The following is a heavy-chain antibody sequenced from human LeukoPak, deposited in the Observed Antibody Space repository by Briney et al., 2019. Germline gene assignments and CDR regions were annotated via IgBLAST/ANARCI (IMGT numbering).Heavy chain of an antibody. CDR1: GFTFSNYG. V-gene: IGHV3-30*02. D-gene: IGHD5-24*01. CDR2: IRYDEINK. CDR3: ARDPQERWLAPYAFDI. Sequence: GGSLRLSCAASGFTFSNYGMHWVRQVPGKGLEWVAFIRYDEINKYYADSVKGRFTISRDSSKNTLYLQMNSLRAEDTAVYYCARDPQERWLAPYAFDIWGQGTMVTVSS. J-gene: IGHJ3*02.